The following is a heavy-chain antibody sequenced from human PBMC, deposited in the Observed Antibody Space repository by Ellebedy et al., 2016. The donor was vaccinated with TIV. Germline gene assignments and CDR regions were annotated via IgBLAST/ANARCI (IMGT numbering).Heavy chain of an antibody. CDR3: ARDGGDNAYFDY. Sequence: PGGSLRLSCAASGFTFSSYSMNWVRQGPGKGLEWVSSISSSSSYIYYADSVKGRFTISRDNAKNSLYLQMNSLRAEDTAVYYCARDGGDNAYFDYWGQGTLVTVSS. D-gene: IGHD3-16*01. CDR2: ISSSSSYI. J-gene: IGHJ4*02. CDR1: GFTFSSYS. V-gene: IGHV3-21*01.